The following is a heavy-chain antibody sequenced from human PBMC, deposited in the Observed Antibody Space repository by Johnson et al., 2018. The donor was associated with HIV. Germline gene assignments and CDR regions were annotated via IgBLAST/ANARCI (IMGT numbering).Heavy chain of an antibody. CDR1: GFTFSSYA. V-gene: IGHV3-30*04. CDR2: MSYDGSNQ. Sequence: QVQLVESGGGVVQPGMSLRVSCAASGFTFSSYAMHWVRQAPGRGLEWVAVMSYDGSNQYYADSVTGRFTISRDNSKNTLYLQMNSLRAEDTAVYYCARAPPGWELPDIWGQGTMVTVSS. D-gene: IGHD1-26*01. J-gene: IGHJ3*02. CDR3: ARAPPGWELPDI.